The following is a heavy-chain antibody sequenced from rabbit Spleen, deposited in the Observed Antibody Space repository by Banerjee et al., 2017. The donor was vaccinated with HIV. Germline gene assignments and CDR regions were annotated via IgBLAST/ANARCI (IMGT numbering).Heavy chain of an antibody. J-gene: IGHJ4*01. CDR1: GFSFSDRDV. Sequence: QEQLVESGGGLVQPEGSLTLTCKASGFSFSDRDVMCWVRQAPGKGLEWIACINAATAKPVYATWAKGRFTISRTSSTTVTLRMTSLTAADRATYFCARDGAGGSYFNLWGPGTLVTVS. CDR3: ARDGAGGSYFNL. D-gene: IGHD8-1*01. CDR2: INAATAKP. V-gene: IGHV1S45*01.